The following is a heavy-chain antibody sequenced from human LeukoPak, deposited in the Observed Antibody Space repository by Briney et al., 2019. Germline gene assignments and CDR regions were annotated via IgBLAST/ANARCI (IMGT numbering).Heavy chain of an antibody. CDR3: ARGVRYGSGSYRAKNWFDP. CDR1: GGSFSGYC. V-gene: IGHV4-34*01. D-gene: IGHD3-10*01. J-gene: IGHJ5*02. CDR2: INHSGST. Sequence: PSETLSLTCAVYGGSFSGYCWSWIRQPPGKGLEWIGEINHSGSTNYNPSLKSRVTISVDTSKNQFSLKLSSVTAADTAVYYCARGVRYGSGSYRAKNWFDPWGQGTLVTVSS.